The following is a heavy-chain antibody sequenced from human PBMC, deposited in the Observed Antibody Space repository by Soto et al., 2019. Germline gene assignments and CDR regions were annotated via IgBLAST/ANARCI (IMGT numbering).Heavy chain of an antibody. Sequence: SETLSLTCSVSGGSMRSYYWNWLRQPAGKGLEWIARIYSRGDTNYNPSVKSRVTMYEAKTKIEFSLRLNSVTAADTAVYACAAIGADIYYGMDVWGQGTTVTVSS. CDR3: AAIGADIYYGMDV. CDR1: GGSMRSYY. CDR2: IYSRGDT. D-gene: IGHD6-25*01. V-gene: IGHV4-4*07. J-gene: IGHJ6*02.